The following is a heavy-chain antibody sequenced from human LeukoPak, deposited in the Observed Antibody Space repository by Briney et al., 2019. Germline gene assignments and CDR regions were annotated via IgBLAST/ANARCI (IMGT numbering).Heavy chain of an antibody. V-gene: IGHV3-7*01. Sequence: GGPLRLSCPASGLTFSNYWMSWFRQAPGEGRSWVATIKKDGSESYYVDSLKGRFTISKDNAKSSLYLQMNSLRADDTAVYYCARVRPGLTLDYWGQGILVTVSS. D-gene: IGHD1-14*01. CDR2: IKKDGSES. CDR3: ARVRPGLTLDY. J-gene: IGHJ4*02. CDR1: GLTFSNYW.